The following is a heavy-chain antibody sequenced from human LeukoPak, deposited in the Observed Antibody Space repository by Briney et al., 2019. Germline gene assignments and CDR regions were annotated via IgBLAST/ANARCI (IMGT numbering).Heavy chain of an antibody. CDR1: GYTFTGHY. D-gene: IGHD3-22*01. CDR2: INPNSGGT. CDR3: ARSSYYYDSSGYSFDY. J-gene: IGHJ4*02. V-gene: IGHV1-2*02. Sequence: ASVKVSCKASGYTFTGHYMHWVRQAPGQGLEWMGWINPNSGGTNYAQKFQGRVTMTRDTSISTAYMELSRLRSDDTAVYYCARSSYYYDSSGYSFDYWGQGTLVTVSS.